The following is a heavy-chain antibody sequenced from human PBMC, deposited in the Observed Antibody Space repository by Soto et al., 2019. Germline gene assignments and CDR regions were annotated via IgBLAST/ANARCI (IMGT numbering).Heavy chain of an antibody. CDR1: GFTFSSYA. D-gene: IGHD2-2*02. J-gene: IGHJ6*02. V-gene: IGHV3-23*01. Sequence: GGSLRLSCAASGFTFSSYAMSWVRQAPGKGLEWVSAISGSGGSTYYADSVKGRFTISRDNSKNTLYLQMNSLRAEDTAVYYCAKDYCSSTSCYTYYYGMDVWGQGTTVTV. CDR3: AKDYCSSTSCYTYYYGMDV. CDR2: ISGSGGST.